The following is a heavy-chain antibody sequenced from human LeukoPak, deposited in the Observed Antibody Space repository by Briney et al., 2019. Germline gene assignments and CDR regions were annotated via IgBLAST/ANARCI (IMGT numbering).Heavy chain of an antibody. V-gene: IGHV3-23*01. CDR3: AKYPFGSGSYRLFDY. J-gene: IGHJ4*02. CDR1: GFTFSSYA. CDR2: ISGSGGST. D-gene: IGHD3-10*01. Sequence: PGGSLRLSCAASGFTFSSYAMSWVHQAPGKGLEWVSAISGSGGSTYYADSVKGRFTISRDNSKNTLYLQMNSLRAEDTAVYYCAKYPFGSGSYRLFDYWGQGTLVTVSS.